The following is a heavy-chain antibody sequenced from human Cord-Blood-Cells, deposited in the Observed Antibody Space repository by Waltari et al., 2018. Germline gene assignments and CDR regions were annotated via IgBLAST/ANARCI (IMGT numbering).Heavy chain of an antibody. CDR1: GFAFSNAW. J-gene: IGHJ4*02. Sequence: EVQLVESGGGLVKPGGSLRLSCAASGFAFSNAWMSRVRQASGKGLEWGGRIKSKTDGGTTDYAAPVKGRFTISRDDSKNTLYLQMNSLKTEDTAVYYCTTGRYYYDSSGYYYFDYWGQGTLVTVSS. CDR3: TTGRYYYDSSGYYYFDY. V-gene: IGHV3-15*01. D-gene: IGHD3-22*01. CDR2: IKSKTDGGTT.